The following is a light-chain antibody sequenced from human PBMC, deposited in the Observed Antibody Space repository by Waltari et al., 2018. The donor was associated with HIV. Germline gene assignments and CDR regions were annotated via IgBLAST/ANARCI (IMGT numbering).Light chain of an antibody. CDR3: QVWDGNSDHQV. Sequence: SYVLTQSPSVSVAPGQTPMITCGGNNIGSKTVQWYQRKPGQAPILVIYDDADRPSGIPERFSGSNSGNTATLTISRVEAGDEADYFCQVWDGNSDHQVFGGGTKLTVL. V-gene: IGLV3-21*02. CDR1: NIGSKT. CDR2: DDA. J-gene: IGLJ3*02.